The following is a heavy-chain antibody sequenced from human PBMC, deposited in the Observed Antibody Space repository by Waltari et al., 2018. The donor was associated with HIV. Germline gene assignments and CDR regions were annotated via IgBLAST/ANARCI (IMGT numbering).Heavy chain of an antibody. J-gene: IGHJ6*02. CDR1: GGTFSSYA. Sequence: QVRLVQSGAEVKKPGSSVKVSCKASGGTFSSYAISWVRQAPGQVLEWMGGISPIFGTATYAQKCQGRVTITADESTSTAYMERSSLRSEDTAVYYCASYGPYYYYGMDVWGQGTTVTVSS. V-gene: IGHV1-69*12. CDR2: ISPIFGTA. D-gene: IGHD4-17*01. CDR3: ASYGPYYYYGMDV.